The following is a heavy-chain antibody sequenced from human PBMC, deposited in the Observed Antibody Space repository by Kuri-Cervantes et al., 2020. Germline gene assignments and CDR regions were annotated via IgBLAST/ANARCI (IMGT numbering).Heavy chain of an antibody. J-gene: IGHJ6*02. V-gene: IGHV1-8*02. CDR1: GGTFSSYA. CDR3: ARAGLGSGSYFTRFVMDI. D-gene: IGHD3-10*01. CDR2: MNPNTGDT. Sequence: ASVKVSCKASGGTFSSYAISWVRQAPGQGLEWMGWMNPNTGDTGYAQKFQGRVTMTWNTSINTAYMELSSLRSEDTAVYYCARAGLGSGSYFTRFVMDIWGQGTTVTVSS.